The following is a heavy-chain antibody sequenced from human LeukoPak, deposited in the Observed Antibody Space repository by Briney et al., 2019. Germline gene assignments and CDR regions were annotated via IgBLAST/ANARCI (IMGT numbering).Heavy chain of an antibody. Sequence: ASVKVSCKVCGCTLTEVSIQWVGQAPEKGLEWMGGLDPEDDETIYAQKFQGRVTMTEDIATDTAYTVPSSLRSEATPVYCCAQLGATHSGAHVYSNDDAMDLWGQGTTVTVSS. CDR3: AQLGATHSGAHVYSNDDAMDL. V-gene: IGHV1-24*01. J-gene: IGHJ6*01. D-gene: IGHD1-26*01. CDR1: GCTLTEVS. CDR2: LDPEDDET.